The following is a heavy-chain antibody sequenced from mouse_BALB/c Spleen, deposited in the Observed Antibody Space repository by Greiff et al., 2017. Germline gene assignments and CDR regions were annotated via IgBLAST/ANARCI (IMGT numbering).Heavy chain of an antibody. CDR1: GYAFSSSW. CDR2: IYPGDGDT. D-gene: IGHD1-1*01. V-gene: IGHV1-82*01. Sequence: VKLQESGPELVKPGASVKISCKASGYAFSSSWMNWVKQRPGQGLEWIGRIYPGDGDTNYNGKFKGKATLTADKSSSTAYMQLSSLTSVDSAVYFCARGGTVVAWGWYFDVWGAGTTVTVSS. J-gene: IGHJ1*01. CDR3: ARGGTVVAWGWYFDV.